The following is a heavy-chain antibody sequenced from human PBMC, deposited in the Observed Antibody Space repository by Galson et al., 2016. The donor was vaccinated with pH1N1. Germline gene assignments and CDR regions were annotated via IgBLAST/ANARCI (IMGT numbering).Heavy chain of an antibody. V-gene: IGHV3-7*02. J-gene: IGHJ2*01. CDR3: SRVPGDPTTCWYFDL. CDR1: GYSFSDRW. CDR2: IRPDAGDT. Sequence: SLKLSCEASGYSFSDRWMGWVRQAPGKGLEWVGNIRPDAGDTDYVDTVKGRFTLSRDNGKNSLYLQMNRLRSEDTAVYYCSRVPGDPTTCWYFDLWGRGTLVTVSS. D-gene: IGHD7-27*01.